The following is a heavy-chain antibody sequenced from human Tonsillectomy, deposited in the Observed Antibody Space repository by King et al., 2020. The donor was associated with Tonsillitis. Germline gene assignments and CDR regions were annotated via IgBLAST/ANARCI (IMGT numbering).Heavy chain of an antibody. CDR3: ARGTNQMYGSGTSYGIAV. J-gene: IGHJ6*02. V-gene: IGHV3-20*04. CDR2: INWNSANT. D-gene: IGHD3-10*01. CDR1: GFTFGDYG. Sequence: VQLVESGGGVVRPGGSLKLSCAASGFTFGDYGMNWVRQVPGKGLEWVSGINWNSANTGYADSVKGRFTISRDNAKNSLYLQMNSLRAEDTALYYCARGTNQMYGSGTSYGIAVWGQGTTVTVSS.